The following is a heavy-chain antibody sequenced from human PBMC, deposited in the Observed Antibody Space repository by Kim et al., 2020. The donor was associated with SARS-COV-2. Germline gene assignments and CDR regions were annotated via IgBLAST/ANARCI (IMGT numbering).Heavy chain of an antibody. Sequence: GESLRLSCAASGFTFSSYSMNWVRQAPGKGLEWVSSISSGSSYIYYADSVKGRFTISRDNAKNSLFLQMNSLRAEDTAVYYCARAGGGWNYEWQNEGDLDYGMDVWGQGTTVTVSS. D-gene: IGHD1-7*01. CDR1: GFTFSSYS. CDR2: ISSGSSYI. J-gene: IGHJ6*02. CDR3: ARAGGGWNYEWQNEGDLDYGMDV. V-gene: IGHV3-21*03.